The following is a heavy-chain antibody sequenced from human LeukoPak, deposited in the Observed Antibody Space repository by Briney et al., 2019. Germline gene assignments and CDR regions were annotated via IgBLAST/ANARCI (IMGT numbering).Heavy chain of an antibody. D-gene: IGHD3-10*01. Sequence: PGGSLRLSCAASGFTFSNAWMSWVRQAPGKGLEWVGRIRSNTDGGTTDYTAPVKGRFTISRDDSKNTLYLQMNSLKTEDTAVYYCIPVLLWCGERSGNGYWGQGILVTVSS. CDR3: IPVLLWCGERSGNGY. V-gene: IGHV3-15*05. J-gene: IGHJ4*02. CDR2: IRSNTDGGTT. CDR1: GFTFSNAW.